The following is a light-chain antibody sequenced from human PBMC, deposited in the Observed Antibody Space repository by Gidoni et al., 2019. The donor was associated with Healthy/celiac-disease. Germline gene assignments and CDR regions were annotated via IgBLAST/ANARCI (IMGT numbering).Light chain of an antibody. J-gene: IGKJ4*01. CDR2: RAS. CDR1: QSISSW. CDR3: QQYNSYPLT. V-gene: IGKV1-5*03. Sequence: DIQMTQSPSTLSASVGDRVTITCRASQSISSWLAWYQQKPGKAPKLLNYRASSLESGVPSRFSSSGSGTEFTLTISSLQPDDFATYYCQQYNSYPLTFGGGTKVEIK.